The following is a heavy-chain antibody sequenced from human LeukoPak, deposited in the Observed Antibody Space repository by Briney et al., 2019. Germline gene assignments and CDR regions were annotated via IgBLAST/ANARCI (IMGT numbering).Heavy chain of an antibody. J-gene: IGHJ4*02. D-gene: IGHD1-7*01. CDR1: AASISSYY. Sequence: PSETLSLTCTVSAASISSYYWSWIRQPPGEGLEWIGYIYYSGSTNYNPSLKSRVTISVDTSKNQFSLKLSSVTAADTAVYYGARDPIVNWNYGVWGQGTLVSVSS. CDR3: ARDPIVNWNYGV. V-gene: IGHV4-59*01. CDR2: IYYSGST.